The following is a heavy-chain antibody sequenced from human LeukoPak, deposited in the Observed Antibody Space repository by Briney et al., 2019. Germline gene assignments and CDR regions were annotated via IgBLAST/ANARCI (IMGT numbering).Heavy chain of an antibody. D-gene: IGHD3-9*01. CDR2: ISGSGGST. CDR3: AKGLRYFDWLLA. V-gene: IGHV3-23*01. CDR1: GFTFSSYA. Sequence: GGSLRLSCAASGFTFSSYAMSWVRQAPGKGLEWVSAISGSGGSTYYADSVKGRFTISRDNSKSTLYLQTNSLRAEDTAVYYCAKGLRYFDWLLAWGQGTLVTVSS. J-gene: IGHJ4*02.